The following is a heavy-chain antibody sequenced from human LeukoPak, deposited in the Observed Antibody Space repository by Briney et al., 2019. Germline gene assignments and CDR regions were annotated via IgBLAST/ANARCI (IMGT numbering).Heavy chain of an antibody. Sequence: SETLSLTCTVSGGSISSYYWSWIRQPPGKGLEWIGYIYYSGSTNYNPSLKSRVTISVDTSKNKFSLKLSSVTAADTAVYYGARIFRGAYFDFWGQGTLVTVSS. CDR3: ARIFRGAYFDF. D-gene: IGHD3-10*01. CDR2: IYYSGST. J-gene: IGHJ4*02. CDR1: GGSISSYY. V-gene: IGHV4-59*08.